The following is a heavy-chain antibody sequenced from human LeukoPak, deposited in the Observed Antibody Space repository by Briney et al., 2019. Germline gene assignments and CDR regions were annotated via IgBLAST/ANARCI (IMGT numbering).Heavy chain of an antibody. CDR2: IYYSGSA. V-gene: IGHV4-31*03. CDR3: ARGEYSSSGIFDY. CDR1: GVSISSGGYY. D-gene: IGHD6-6*01. Sequence: PSGTLSLTCTVSGVSISSGGYYWSWIRQDPGRGLGWIVSIYYSGSAHYNPSLKSRIAVSIDTSKNQFSLRLNSVTAADTSVYYCARGEYSSSGIFDYWGQGTLVTVSS. J-gene: IGHJ4*02.